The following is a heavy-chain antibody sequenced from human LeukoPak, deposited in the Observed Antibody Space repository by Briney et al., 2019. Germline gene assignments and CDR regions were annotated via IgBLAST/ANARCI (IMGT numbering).Heavy chain of an antibody. CDR3: ARDGYSYGLGRFDY. CDR2: IYYTGKT. J-gene: IGHJ4*02. CDR1: GGSISNSSPYY. V-gene: IGHV4-39*07. D-gene: IGHD5-18*01. Sequence: SETLSLTCSVSGGSISNSSPYYWGWIRQPPGKGLEWIGSIYYTGKTYYNPSLNSRVTISADTSTNQFSLKLISVTAADTGVYYCARDGYSYGLGRFDYWGQGLLVTVSS.